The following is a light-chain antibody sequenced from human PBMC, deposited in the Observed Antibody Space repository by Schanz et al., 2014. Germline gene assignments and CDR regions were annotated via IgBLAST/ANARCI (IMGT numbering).Light chain of an antibody. CDR1: QSVSSSY. V-gene: IGKV3-20*01. CDR3: QQFNKWPPT. CDR2: GVH. J-gene: IGKJ1*01. Sequence: EIVLTQSPGTLSLSPGEGATLSCRASQSVSSSYLAWYQQKPGQAPRLLMSGVHDRASGIPDRFSGSGSGTEFTLNISSLQAEDVAVYYCQQFNKWPPTFGPGTKVEIK.